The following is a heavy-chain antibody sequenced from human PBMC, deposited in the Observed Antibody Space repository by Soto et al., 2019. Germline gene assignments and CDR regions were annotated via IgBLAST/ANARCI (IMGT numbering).Heavy chain of an antibody. CDR2: IAYDGSQK. CDR1: GITLSRHG. V-gene: IGHV3-30*03. Sequence: QVQVVESGGGVVQPGRSLRLSCEASGITLSRHGMHWVRQTPGKGLEWVAVIAYDGSQKYYADSVKGRFTISRDNSKNTLSLHMDSLRPEDSARYYCAIQVGQWLPGEYWGQGTLVTVSS. D-gene: IGHD6-19*01. CDR3: AIQVGQWLPGEY. J-gene: IGHJ4*02.